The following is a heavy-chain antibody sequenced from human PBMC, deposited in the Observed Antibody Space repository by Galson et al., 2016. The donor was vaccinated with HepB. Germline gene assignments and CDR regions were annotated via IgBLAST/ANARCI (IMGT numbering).Heavy chain of an antibody. CDR2: ISYDGSDK. Sequence: LRLSCAASGFTFSNYGMHWVRQAPGKGLEWVAVISYDGSDKYYADSVKGRFTISRDNSKNTLNLQMNSLRAEDTAVYYCAKDRRYYDSSGYFWEGYYYDGMDVWGQGTTVTVSS. J-gene: IGHJ6*02. D-gene: IGHD3-22*01. CDR1: GFTFSNYG. V-gene: IGHV3-30*18. CDR3: AKDRRYYDSSGYFWEGYYYDGMDV.